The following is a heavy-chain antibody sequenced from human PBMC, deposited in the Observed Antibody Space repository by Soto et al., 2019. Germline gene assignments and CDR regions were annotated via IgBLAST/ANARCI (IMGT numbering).Heavy chain of an antibody. CDR3: ARLVYDSSGYRPG. D-gene: IGHD3-22*01. Sequence: AAVKVSCKASGYTFTCYTMHWLRPTPGQRLEWMGWINAGNGNTLYSQKFQCRVTSTRYTSASTAYMELSILRSVDTAVYYCARLVYDSSGYRPGWGHGTLVTVYS. CDR1: GYTFTCYT. J-gene: IGHJ4*01. V-gene: IGHV1-3*01. CDR2: INAGNGNT.